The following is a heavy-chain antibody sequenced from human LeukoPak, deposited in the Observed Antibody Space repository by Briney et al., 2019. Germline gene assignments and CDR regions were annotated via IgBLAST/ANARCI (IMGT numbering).Heavy chain of an antibody. J-gene: IGHJ4*02. D-gene: IGHD3-16*01. Sequence: GGSLRLSCAASELTFKRYAMSWVRQAPGKGLEWVSGISDSGGSTYYADSVKGRFTISRDNSKNMLYLQMSSLRAEDTAVYYCAKGVAGWGKNYFDHWGQGTLVTVSS. V-gene: IGHV3-23*01. CDR1: ELTFKRYA. CDR2: ISDSGGST. CDR3: AKGVAGWGKNYFDH.